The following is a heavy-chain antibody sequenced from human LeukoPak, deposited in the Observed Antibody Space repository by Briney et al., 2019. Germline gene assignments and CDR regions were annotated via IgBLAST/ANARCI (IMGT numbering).Heavy chain of an antibody. CDR2: IRSKAYGGTT. CDR3: ARDPMAVTDNLDY. CDR1: GFTLGDYA. Sequence: GGSLRLSCTASGFTLGDYALSWVRQAPGKGLEWVGFIRSKAYGGTTEYAASVKGRFTISRDDSKSIAYLQMNSLKTEDTAVYYCARDPMAVTDNLDYWGQGTLVTVSS. D-gene: IGHD6-19*01. J-gene: IGHJ4*02. V-gene: IGHV3-49*04.